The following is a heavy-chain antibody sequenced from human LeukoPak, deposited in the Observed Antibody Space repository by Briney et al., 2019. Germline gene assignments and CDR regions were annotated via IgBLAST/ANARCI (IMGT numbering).Heavy chain of an antibody. J-gene: IGHJ2*01. CDR3: ARDNGPNWYFDL. Sequence: SETLSLTCTVSGGSISSYYWSWIRQPPGKGLEWIGYIYYSGSTNYNPSLRSRVTISVDTSKNQFSLKLSTVTAADTAVYYCARDNGPNWYFDLWGRGTLVTVSS. CDR2: IYYSGST. CDR1: GGSISSYY. V-gene: IGHV4-59*01.